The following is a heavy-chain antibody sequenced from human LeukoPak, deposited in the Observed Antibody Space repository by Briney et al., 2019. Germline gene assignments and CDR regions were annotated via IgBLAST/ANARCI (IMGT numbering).Heavy chain of an antibody. CDR3: ARGRYSSSPRRYYMDV. D-gene: IGHD6-6*01. J-gene: IGHJ6*03. Sequence: GASVKVSCKAPGYTFTSYDINWVRQAPGQGLEWMGWMDPNTGHTGYAQKFQGRVTMTRNTSISTAYMELSSLRSEDTAVYYCARGRYSSSPRRYYMDVWGKGTTVTVSS. CDR1: GYTFTSYD. CDR2: MDPNTGHT. V-gene: IGHV1-8*01.